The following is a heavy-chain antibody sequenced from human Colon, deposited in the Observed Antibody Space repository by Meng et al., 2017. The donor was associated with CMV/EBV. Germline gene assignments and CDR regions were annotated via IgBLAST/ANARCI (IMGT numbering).Heavy chain of an antibody. CDR3: ARGGQLVRQTIDY. Sequence: GESLKISCAASGFTFSYSDMNWVRQAPGKGLEWVSGVSWNGSRPHYADSVKGRFIISRDNSKNTLYLQMNSLRAEDTAVYYCARGGQLVRQTIDYWGQGTLVTVSS. D-gene: IGHD6-6*01. CDR2: VSWNGSRP. CDR1: GFTFSYSD. J-gene: IGHJ4*02. V-gene: IGHV3-19*01.